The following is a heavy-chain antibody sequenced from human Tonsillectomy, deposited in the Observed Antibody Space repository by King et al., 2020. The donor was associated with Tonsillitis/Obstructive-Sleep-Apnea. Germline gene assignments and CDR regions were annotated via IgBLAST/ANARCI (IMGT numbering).Heavy chain of an antibody. J-gene: IGHJ4*02. CDR2: IKSESHCGTT. CDR1: GFTFSDAW. V-gene: IGHV3-15*05. Sequence: VQLVESGGDLVKPGGSLRLSCAASGFTFSDAWMSWVRLAPGKGLEWVGRIKSESHCGTTEYTVPAKDRFTISRDDSEHTVYLRMNSLKTEDTVVYYCTTEALHSWKGDCWGQGTPVTVSS. D-gene: IGHD1-20*01. CDR3: TTEALHSWKGDC.